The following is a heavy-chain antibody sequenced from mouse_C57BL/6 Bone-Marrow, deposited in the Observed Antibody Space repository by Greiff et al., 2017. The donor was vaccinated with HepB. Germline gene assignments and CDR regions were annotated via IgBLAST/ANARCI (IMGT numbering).Heavy chain of an antibody. J-gene: IGHJ4*01. V-gene: IGHV2-9-1*01. D-gene: IGHD2-4*01. CDR1: GFSLTSYA. Sequence: VMLVESGPGLVAPSQSLSITCTVSGFSLTSYAISWVRQPPGKGLEWLGVIWTGGGTNYNSALKSRLSISKDNSKSQVFLKMNSLQTDDTARYYCARNSGDYDEGYAMDYWGQGTSVTVSS. CDR2: IWTGGGT. CDR3: ARNSGDYDEGYAMDY.